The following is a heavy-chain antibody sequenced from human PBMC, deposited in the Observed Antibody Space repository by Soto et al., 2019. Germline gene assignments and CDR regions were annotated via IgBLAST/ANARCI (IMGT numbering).Heavy chain of an antibody. CDR1: GFSLTSPGMC. CDR3: PRAIRGPRRFNGMDV. D-gene: IGHD2-2*02. V-gene: IGHV2-70*13. J-gene: IGHJ6*02. Sequence: SGPTLVNPTETLTLTCTFSGFSLTSPGMCVSWIRQSPGKALEWLALIERDDDDKYYSASLKTRLTISKDTRKNQVVLTMANMDPADTATYYCPRAIRGPRRFNGMDVWGQGTTVTVSS. CDR2: IERDDDDK.